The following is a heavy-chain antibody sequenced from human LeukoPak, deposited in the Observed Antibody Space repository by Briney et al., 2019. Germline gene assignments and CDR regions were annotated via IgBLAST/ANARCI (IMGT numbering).Heavy chain of an antibody. Sequence: SETLSLTCTVSGGSISSSSYYWGWIRQPPGKRLEWIGSIYYSGSTYYNPSLKSRVTISVDTSKNQFSLKLSSVTAADTAVYYCVTGVVRGVRADWFDPWGQGTLVTVSS. V-gene: IGHV4-39*07. CDR1: GGSISSSSYY. CDR2: IYYSGST. J-gene: IGHJ5*02. CDR3: VTGVVRGVRADWFDP. D-gene: IGHD3-10*01.